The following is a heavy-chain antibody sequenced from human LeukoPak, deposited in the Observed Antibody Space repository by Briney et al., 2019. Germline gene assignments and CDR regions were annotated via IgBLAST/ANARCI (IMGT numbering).Heavy chain of an antibody. J-gene: IGHJ5*02. V-gene: IGHV1-2*02. CDR3: ARELANWGSGWFDP. CDR2: INPNSCGT. Sequence: GASVKVSCKASGYTFTGYYMHWVRQAPGQGLEWMGWINPNSCGTNYAQKFQGRVNMTRDTSISTAYMELSRLRSDDTAVYYCARELANWGSGWFDPWGQGTLVTVSS. D-gene: IGHD7-27*01. CDR1: GYTFTGYY.